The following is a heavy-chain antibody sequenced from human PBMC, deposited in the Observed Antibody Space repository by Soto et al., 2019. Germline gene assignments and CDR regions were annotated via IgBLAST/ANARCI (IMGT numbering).Heavy chain of an antibody. D-gene: IGHD6-13*01. J-gene: IGHJ6*03. V-gene: IGHV1-2*02. CDR2: INPNSGGT. Sequence: ASVKVSCKASGYTFTGYYMHWVRQAPGQGLEWMGWINPNSGGTNYAQKFQGGVTMTRNTSISTAYMELSSLRSEDTAVYYCARVGQLGSYYYYYMDVWGKGPTVTVSS. CDR3: ARVGQLGSYYYYYMDV. CDR1: GYTFTGYY.